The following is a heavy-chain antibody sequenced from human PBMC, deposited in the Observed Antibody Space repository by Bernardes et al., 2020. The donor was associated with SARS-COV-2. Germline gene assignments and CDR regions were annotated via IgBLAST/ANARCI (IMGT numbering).Heavy chain of an antibody. D-gene: IGHD4-17*01. V-gene: IGHV4-61*02. CDR1: GDSLSSGDYY. J-gene: IGHJ3*02. Sequence: SEALSLTCTVSGDSLSSGDYYCSWLLQPAGKGLESIGRFHTRGSTKYNPSHESRVTISLDTSKNQFSLKLTSVTAADTAVYFCALTTVVPWAFDIWGQGTMVTVSS. CDR3: ALTTVVPWAFDI. CDR2: FHTRGST.